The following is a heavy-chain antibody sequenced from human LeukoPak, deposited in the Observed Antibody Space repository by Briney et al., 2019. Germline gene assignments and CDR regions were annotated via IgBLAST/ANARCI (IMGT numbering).Heavy chain of an antibody. CDR3: AREILGGFNPGAY. D-gene: IGHD1-14*01. J-gene: IGHJ4*02. CDR1: LDSTTSNF. V-gene: IGHV4-4*02. CDR2: IHRSGSP. Sequence: SETLSLTCTVSLDSTTSNFWSWVRQPPGKGLGWIGEIHRSGSPNYNPSLQSRVTISIDRSRNQIVLELSSVTAADTAFYYCAREILGGFNPGAYWGQGTLVTVSS.